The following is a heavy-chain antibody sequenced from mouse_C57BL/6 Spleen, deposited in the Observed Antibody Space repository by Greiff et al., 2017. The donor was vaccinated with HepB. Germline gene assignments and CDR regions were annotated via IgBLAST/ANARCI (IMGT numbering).Heavy chain of an antibody. D-gene: IGHD2-1*01. J-gene: IGHJ4*01. V-gene: IGHV1-42*01. CDR3: ARWDGNYYYYAMDY. Sequence: VHVKQSGPELVKPGASVKISCKASGYSFTGYYMNWVKQSPEKSLEWIGEINPSTGGTTYNQKFKAKATLTVDKSSSTAYMQLKSLTSEDSAVYYCARWDGNYYYYAMDYWGQGTSVTVSS. CDR1: GYSFTGYY. CDR2: INPSTGGT.